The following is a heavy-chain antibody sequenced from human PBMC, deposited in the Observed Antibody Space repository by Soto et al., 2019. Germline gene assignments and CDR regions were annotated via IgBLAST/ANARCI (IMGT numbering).Heavy chain of an antibody. D-gene: IGHD1-26*01. CDR2: ISSSSSTI. Sequence: EVQLVESGGGLVQPGGSLRLSCAASGFTFSSYSMNWVRQAPGKGLEWVSYISSSSSTIYYADSVKGRFTISRDNAKNSLYRQMNGLRDEDTAVYYCAREGGSLNWFDPWGQGTLVTVSS. CDR1: GFTFSSYS. J-gene: IGHJ5*02. CDR3: AREGGSLNWFDP. V-gene: IGHV3-48*02.